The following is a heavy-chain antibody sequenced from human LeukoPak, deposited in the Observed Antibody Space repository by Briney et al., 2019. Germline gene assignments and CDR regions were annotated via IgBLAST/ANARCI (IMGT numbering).Heavy chain of an antibody. CDR3: ARDTGYYDFWSGYYKTYYYYMDV. J-gene: IGHJ6*03. Sequence: ASVKVSCKASGYTFTSYGISWVRQAPGQGLEWMGWISAYNGKTNYAQKLQGRVTMTTDTCTSTAYMELRSLRSDDTAVYYCARDTGYYDFWSGYYKTYYYYMDVWGKGTTVTVSS. D-gene: IGHD3-3*01. CDR1: GYTFTSYG. CDR2: ISAYNGKT. V-gene: IGHV1-18*01.